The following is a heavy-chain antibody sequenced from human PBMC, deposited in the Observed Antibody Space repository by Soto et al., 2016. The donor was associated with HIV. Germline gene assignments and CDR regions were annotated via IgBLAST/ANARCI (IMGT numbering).Heavy chain of an antibody. Sequence: QVQLVQSGAEVKKPGASVRVSCKASGYNFVSNGINWVRQAPGQGLEWMGWLNPENGKTGFAQKFQGRVTITRDISTSTVYMEVSSLRFEDTAVYFCARTLSSRFDFWGQGTLVTVSS. J-gene: IGHJ4*02. CDR3: ARTLSSRFDF. CDR2: LNPENGKT. D-gene: IGHD2-15*01. CDR1: GYNFVSNG. V-gene: IGHV1-8*03.